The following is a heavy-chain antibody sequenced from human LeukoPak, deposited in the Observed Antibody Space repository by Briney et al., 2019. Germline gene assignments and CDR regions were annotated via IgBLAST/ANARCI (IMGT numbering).Heavy chain of an antibody. CDR2: INPSGGST. Sequence: ASVTVSCKASGYTFTSYYMHWVRQAPGQGLEWMGIINPSGGSTSYAQKFQGRVTMTRDTSTSTVYMELSSLRSEDTAVYYCARDSVQTYYGSGSNFDYWGQGTLVTVSS. V-gene: IGHV1-46*01. J-gene: IGHJ4*02. CDR1: GYTFTSYY. CDR3: ARDSVQTYYGSGSNFDY. D-gene: IGHD3-10*01.